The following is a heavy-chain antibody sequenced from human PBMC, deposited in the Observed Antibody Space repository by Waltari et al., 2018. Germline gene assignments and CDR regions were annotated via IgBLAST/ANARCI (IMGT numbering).Heavy chain of an antibody. D-gene: IGHD3-10*01. CDR2: ISAYNGNT. CDR3: AREGDGSGRRGWFDP. J-gene: IGHJ5*02. CDR1: GYTFPNYG. Sequence: QVQLVQSGAEVKKPGASVKVSCKASGYTFPNYGITLLRQGPGQGLEWMGWISAYNGNTNYAQKLQGRVTMTTDTSTSIAYMEVRSLRSDDTAVYYCAREGDGSGRRGWFDPWGQGTLVTVSS. V-gene: IGHV1-18*01.